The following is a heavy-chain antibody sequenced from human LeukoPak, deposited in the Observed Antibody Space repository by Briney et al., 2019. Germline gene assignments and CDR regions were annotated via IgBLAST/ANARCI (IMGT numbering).Heavy chain of an antibody. D-gene: IGHD1-26*01. CDR1: GFTFSSYS. CDR3: ARDSDSGSYVFDY. J-gene: IGHJ4*02. CDR2: ISSSSSYI. Sequence: KAGGSLRLSCAASGFTFSSYSMNWVRQAPGKGLEWVSSISSSSSYIYYADSVKGRFTISRDNAKNSLYLQMNSLRAEDTAVYYCARDSDSGSYVFDYWGQGTLVTVSS. V-gene: IGHV3-21*01.